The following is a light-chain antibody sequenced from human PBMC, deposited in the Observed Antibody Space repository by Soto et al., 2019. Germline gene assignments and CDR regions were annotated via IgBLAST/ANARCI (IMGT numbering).Light chain of an antibody. CDR2: DVS. CDR3: ISYTGSSTYV. Sequence: QSALTQPASVSGSPGQSITLSCTGTSSDVGAYNYVSWYQQNPGKAPKLMIYDVSTRPSGISNRFSGSKSGNTASLTISGLQAEDEADYYCISYTGSSTYVFGPGTKLSVL. CDR1: SSDVGAYNY. J-gene: IGLJ1*01. V-gene: IGLV2-14*01.